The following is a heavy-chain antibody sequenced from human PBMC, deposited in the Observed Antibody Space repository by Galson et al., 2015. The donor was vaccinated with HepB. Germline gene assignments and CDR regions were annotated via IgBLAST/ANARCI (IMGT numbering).Heavy chain of an antibody. D-gene: IGHD6-13*01. J-gene: IGHJ4*02. Sequence: SLRLSCAASGFTFDNYAMSWVRQAPGRGLEWVSVISDSGGSTYYADSVQGRFPISRDNSENTLYLQMNSLRVEDTAIYYCAKARSGIVAAATNYWGQGTLVTVSS. CDR3: AKARSGIVAAATNY. CDR2: ISDSGGST. CDR1: GFTFDNYA. V-gene: IGHV3-23*01.